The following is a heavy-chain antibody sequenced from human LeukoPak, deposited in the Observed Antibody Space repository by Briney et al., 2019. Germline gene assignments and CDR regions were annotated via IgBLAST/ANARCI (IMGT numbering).Heavy chain of an antibody. V-gene: IGHV3-30*02. D-gene: IGHD3-22*01. CDR1: GFTFSSYG. CDR2: IRYDGSNK. CDR3: AKEVYDSSDYYSNNWFDP. J-gene: IGHJ5*02. Sequence: GGSLRLSCAASGFTFSSYGMYWVRQAPGKGLEWVAFIRYDGSNKYYADSVKGRFTISRDNSKNTLYLQMNSLRAEDTAVYYCAKEVYDSSDYYSNNWFDPWGQGTLVTVSS.